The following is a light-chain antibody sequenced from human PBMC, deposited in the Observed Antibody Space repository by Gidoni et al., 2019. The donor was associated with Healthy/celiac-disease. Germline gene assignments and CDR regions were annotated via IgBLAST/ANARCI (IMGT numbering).Light chain of an antibody. CDR1: KLVDKY. V-gene: IGLV3-1*01. CDR2: QDS. Sequence: SYELTQQPSVSVSPGQTASITCYGDKLVDKYACWYQQKPGQSPVLVIYQDSKRPSGIPERFSGSNSGNTATLTISGTQAMDEADYYCQAWDSSTVVFGGGTKLTVL. J-gene: IGLJ2*01. CDR3: QAWDSSTVV.